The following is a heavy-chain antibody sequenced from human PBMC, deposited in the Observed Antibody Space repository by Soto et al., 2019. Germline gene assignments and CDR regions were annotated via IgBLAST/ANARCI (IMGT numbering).Heavy chain of an antibody. CDR1: GFTFSRHS. V-gene: IGHV3-23*01. Sequence: PGGSLRLSCAGSGFTFSRHSMTWVRQTPGKGLQWVSTHGASGRTYYADSVKGRFTISRDNSKNTLYLQMNSLRAEDTAVYYCAKPMDKYSSGWYYFDYWGQGTLVTVSS. D-gene: IGHD6-19*01. CDR3: AKPMDKYSSGWYYFDY. J-gene: IGHJ4*02. CDR2: HGASGRT.